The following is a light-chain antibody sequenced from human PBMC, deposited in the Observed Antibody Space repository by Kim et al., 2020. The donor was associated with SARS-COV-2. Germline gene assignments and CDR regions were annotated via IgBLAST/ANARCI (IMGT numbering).Light chain of an antibody. CDR2: QDS. V-gene: IGLV3-1*01. CDR1: KLGDKY. J-gene: IGLJ2*01. CDR3: QAWDRSTVV. Sequence: SYELTQPPSVSVSPGQTASITCSGDKLGDKYACWYQKKPGQSPVLVIYQDSKRPSGIPERFSGSNSGNTATLTISGTQAMDEADYYCQAWDRSTVVFGGGTQLTVL.